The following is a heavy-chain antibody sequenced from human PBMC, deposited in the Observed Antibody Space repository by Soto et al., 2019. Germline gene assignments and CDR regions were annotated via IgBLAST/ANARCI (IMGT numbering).Heavy chain of an antibody. CDR1: GFTFSSYG. D-gene: IGHD6-19*01. CDR3: ARDPGIGPGITIVVAGPPWGWFDP. V-gene: IGHV3-33*01. CDR2: IWYDGSNK. Sequence: PGGSLRLSCAAHGFTFSSYGMHWVRQAPGKGLEWVAVIWYDGSNKYYADSVKGRFTISRDNSKNTLYLQMNSLRAEDTAVYYCARDPGIGPGITIVVAGPPWGWFDPWGQGTLVTGXS. J-gene: IGHJ5*02.